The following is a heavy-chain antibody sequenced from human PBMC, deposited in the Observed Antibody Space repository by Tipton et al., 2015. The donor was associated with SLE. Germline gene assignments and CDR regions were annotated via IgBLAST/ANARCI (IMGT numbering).Heavy chain of an antibody. D-gene: IGHD3-22*01. Sequence: LRLSCTVSGGSISGFYWSWIRQPDGKGLEWIGRIYSSGSPNYNPSLKSRVTMSVDTSKNQYSLRLTSVTAADTAVYYCARQLTSGYYYEFGYWGQGMLVTVSS. V-gene: IGHV4-4*07. CDR2: IYSSGSP. CDR1: GGSISGFY. CDR3: ARQLTSGYYYEFGY. J-gene: IGHJ4*02.